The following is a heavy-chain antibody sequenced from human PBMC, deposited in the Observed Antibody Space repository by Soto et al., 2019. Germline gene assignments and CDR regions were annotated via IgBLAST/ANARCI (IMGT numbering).Heavy chain of an antibody. Sequence: DVQLLESGGGLVQPGGSLRLYCAASGFIFGDYAMGWVRQAPGKGLEWVSSIGGVGGDTYYAASVKGRFTISKDNSKNTLYLQMNRLRAEDTAVYYCARDAVPYNGKWDWFDPWGQGTLVTVSS. CDR1: GFIFGDYA. CDR3: ARDAVPYNGKWDWFDP. CDR2: IGGVGGDT. J-gene: IGHJ5*02. D-gene: IGHD1-26*01. V-gene: IGHV3-23*01.